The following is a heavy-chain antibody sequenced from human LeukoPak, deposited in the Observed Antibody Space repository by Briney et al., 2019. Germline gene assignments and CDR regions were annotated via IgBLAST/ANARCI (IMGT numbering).Heavy chain of an antibody. CDR2: INPDSGGT. CDR1: GYTFTGYY. J-gene: IGHJ2*01. D-gene: IGHD1/OR15-1a*01. V-gene: IGHV1-2*02. CDR3: ARAWGTHWYFDH. Sequence: GASVKVSCKASGYTFTGYYMHWVRQAPGQGLEWMGWINPDSGGTNYAQKFQGRVTMTRDTSMSTAYMELSRLRSDDTAVYYCARAWGTHWYFDHWGRGTLVTVSS.